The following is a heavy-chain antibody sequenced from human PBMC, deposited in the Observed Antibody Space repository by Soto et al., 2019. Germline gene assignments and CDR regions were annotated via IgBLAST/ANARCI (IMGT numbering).Heavy chain of an antibody. J-gene: IGHJ4*02. CDR3: ARWDSSGINFDY. CDR2: ISAYNGNT. Sequence: AASVKDSCKASGYTFTSYGSSWVRQAPEQGLEWMGWISAYNGNTNYAQKLQGRVTMTTDTSTSTAYMELRSLRSDDTAVYYCARWDSSGINFDYWGQGTLVTVSS. D-gene: IGHD3-22*01. CDR1: GYTFTSYG. V-gene: IGHV1-18*01.